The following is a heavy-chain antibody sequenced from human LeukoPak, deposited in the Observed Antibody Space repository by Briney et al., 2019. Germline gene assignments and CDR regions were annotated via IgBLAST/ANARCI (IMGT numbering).Heavy chain of an antibody. J-gene: IGHJ5*02. CDR3: ARYYIGYCATTYCYIGGFDP. Sequence: SETLSLTCTVSGGSVSSGNYYWSWIRQPPGKGLEWIGYIYYGGGTNYNPSLNSRVTISLDTSKNQFSLKMRSATAADTAVYYCARYYIGYCATTYCYIGGFDPWGQGTLVTVSA. CDR1: GGSVSSGNYY. CDR2: IYYGGGT. D-gene: IGHD2-2*02. V-gene: IGHV4-61*01.